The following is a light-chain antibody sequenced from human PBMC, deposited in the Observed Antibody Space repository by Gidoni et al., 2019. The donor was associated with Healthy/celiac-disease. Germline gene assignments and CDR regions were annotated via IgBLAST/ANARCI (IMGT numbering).Light chain of an antibody. CDR3: QSYDSSLSAYVV. J-gene: IGLJ2*01. CDR2: GNS. Sequence: SVLTQPPSVSGAPGQRVTISGTGSSSTIGAGDDVHWYQQLPGTEIPKLLISGNSNLPSGLPDRFSGSKAGTSASLAITGLQAEDEADYYCQSYDSSLSAYVVFGGGTKLTVL. CDR1: SSTIGAGDD. V-gene: IGLV1-40*01.